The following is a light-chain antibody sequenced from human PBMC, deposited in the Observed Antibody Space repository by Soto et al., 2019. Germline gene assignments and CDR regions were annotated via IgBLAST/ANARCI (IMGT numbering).Light chain of an antibody. V-gene: IGKV1-33*01. J-gene: IGKJ5*01. CDR3: KQYENLPT. CDR2: DAS. Sequence: DIQMTQSPSSLSASVGDRVTITFQASQNINNYLNWYQQKPGRAPKLLIYDASNLEAGVPSRFRGSGSGTDFTLTISSLQPEDIATYYCKQYENLPTFGQGKRLEIK. CDR1: QNINNY.